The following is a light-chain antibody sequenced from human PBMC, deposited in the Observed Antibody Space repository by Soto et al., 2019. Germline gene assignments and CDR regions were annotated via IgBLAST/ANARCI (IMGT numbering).Light chain of an antibody. CDR2: KAS. CDR3: QQDSSFWT. Sequence: DIQMTQSPSTLSASVGDRVTITCRASQTISSSLAWYQQKPGKAPNLLIYKASSLESGVPSRFSGSGSGTEVTLIISSGQPDDCATYYCQQDSSFWTFGQGTKVEIK. CDR1: QTISSS. V-gene: IGKV1-5*03. J-gene: IGKJ1*01.